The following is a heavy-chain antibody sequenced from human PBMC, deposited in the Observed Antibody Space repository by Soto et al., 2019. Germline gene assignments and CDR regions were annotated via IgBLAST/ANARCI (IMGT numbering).Heavy chain of an antibody. D-gene: IGHD3-10*01. J-gene: IGHJ6*02. Sequence: SVKVSCKASGGTFSSYAISWVRQAPGQGLEWMGGIIPIFGTANYAQKFQGRVTITADESTSTAYMELSSLRSEDTAVYYCARSVRGVIMTYYYYGMDVWGQGTTVTVSS. CDR2: IIPIFGTA. V-gene: IGHV1-69*13. CDR3: ARSVRGVIMTYYYYGMDV. CDR1: GGTFSSYA.